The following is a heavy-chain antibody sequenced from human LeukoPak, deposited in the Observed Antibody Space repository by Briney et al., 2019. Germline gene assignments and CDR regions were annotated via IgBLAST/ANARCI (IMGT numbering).Heavy chain of an antibody. Sequence: ASVKVSCKSSGYTFTGYYMHWVRQAPGQGLEWMGWINPNSGGTNYAQKFQGRVTMTRDTSISTAYMELSRLRSDDTAVYYCARGLYSYGHFDYWGQGTPVTVSS. CDR1: GYTFTGYY. D-gene: IGHD5-18*01. J-gene: IGHJ4*02. V-gene: IGHV1-2*02. CDR2: INPNSGGT. CDR3: ARGLYSYGHFDY.